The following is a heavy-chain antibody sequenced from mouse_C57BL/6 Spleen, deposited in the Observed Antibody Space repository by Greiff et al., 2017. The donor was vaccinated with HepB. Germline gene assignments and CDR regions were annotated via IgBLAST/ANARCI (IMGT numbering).Heavy chain of an antibody. J-gene: IGHJ3*01. V-gene: IGHV7-4*01. CDR1: GFTFTDYY. Sequence: EVQVVESGGGLVQPGASLRLSCAASGFTFTDYYMSWVRQPPGKAPEWLALIRNKANGYTTEYTASVKGRFTISRDNSQNILYLQMNTLRAEDSATYYCVKAVGDDGYFAWFAYWGQGTLVTVSA. CDR3: VKAVGDDGYFAWFAY. D-gene: IGHD2-3*01. CDR2: IRNKANGYTT.